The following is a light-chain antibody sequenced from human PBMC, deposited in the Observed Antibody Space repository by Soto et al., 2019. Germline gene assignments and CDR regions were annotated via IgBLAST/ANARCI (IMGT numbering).Light chain of an antibody. CDR3: SSFVDGTSYV. CDR2: EVN. J-gene: IGLJ1*01. Sequence: QSVLTXPPSVSGSPGQSVTISCTGTSSDVGAFNYVSWYQHHPGKVPKSLIYEVNKRPSGVPDRFSGSKSGNTASLTVSGLQPEDEAEYFCSSFVDGTSYVFGTGTKVTVL. CDR1: SSDVGAFNY. V-gene: IGLV2-8*01.